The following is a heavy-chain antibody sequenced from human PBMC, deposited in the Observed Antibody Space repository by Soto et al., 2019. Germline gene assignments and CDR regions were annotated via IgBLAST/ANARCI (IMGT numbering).Heavy chain of an antibody. CDR2: IMPVFPTP. D-gene: IGHD1-1*01. CDR1: GGTFSTSA. V-gene: IGHV1-69*12. J-gene: IGHJ6*02. Sequence: QVQLVQSGAEVKKPGSSVKVSCKASGGTFSTSAISWVRQAPGQGLEWVGGIMPVFPTPDYAQNFQGRVTITADESTTTAYLEVNSLRADDTAVYECARDKDRLQLGGNYYYILDVWGQGTAITVSS. CDR3: ARDKDRLQLGGNYYYILDV.